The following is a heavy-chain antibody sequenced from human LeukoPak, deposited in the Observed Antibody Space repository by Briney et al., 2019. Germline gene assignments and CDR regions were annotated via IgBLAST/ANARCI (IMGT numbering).Heavy chain of an antibody. CDR3: AFPRNYYGSGSLRYYYYGMDV. Sequence: GGSLRLSCAASGVTLSDAWMTWVRQAPGKGLEWVGRIKNKVDGATTDYAAPVIGRFTISRDNSKNTLYLQMNSLRAEDTAVYYCAFPRNYYGSGSLRYYYYGMDVWGQGTTVTVSS. CDR2: IKNKVDGATT. J-gene: IGHJ6*02. V-gene: IGHV3-15*01. D-gene: IGHD3-10*01. CDR1: GVTLSDAW.